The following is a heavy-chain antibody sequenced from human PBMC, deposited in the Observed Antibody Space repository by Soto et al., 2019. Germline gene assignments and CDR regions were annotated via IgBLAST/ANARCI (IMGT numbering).Heavy chain of an antibody. V-gene: IGHV3-23*01. CDR1: GFTFSSYA. CDR3: AKNSSSGEGYCSGGSCPYYFDY. CDR2: ISGSGGST. Sequence: GRSLRLSCAASGFTFSSYAMSWVRQAPGKGLEWVSAISGSGGSTYYADSVKGRFTISRDNSKNTLYLQMNSLRAEDTAVYYCAKNSSSGEGYCSGGSCPYYFDYWGQGTLVTVSS. D-gene: IGHD2-15*01. J-gene: IGHJ4*02.